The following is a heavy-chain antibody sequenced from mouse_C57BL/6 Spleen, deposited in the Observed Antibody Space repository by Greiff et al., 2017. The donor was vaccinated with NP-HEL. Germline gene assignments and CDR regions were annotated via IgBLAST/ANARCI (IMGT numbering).Heavy chain of an antibody. CDR1: GYTFTDYY. D-gene: IGHD2-4*01. CDR3: ARIYYDYDEGAY. J-gene: IGHJ3*01. CDR2: INPNNGGT. V-gene: IGHV1-26*01. Sequence: EVQLQQSGPELVKPGASVKISCKASGYTFTDYYMNWVKQSHGKSLEWIGDINPNNGGTSYNQKFKGKATLTVDKSSSTAYMELRSLTSEDSAVYYCARIYYDYDEGAYWGQGTLVTVSA.